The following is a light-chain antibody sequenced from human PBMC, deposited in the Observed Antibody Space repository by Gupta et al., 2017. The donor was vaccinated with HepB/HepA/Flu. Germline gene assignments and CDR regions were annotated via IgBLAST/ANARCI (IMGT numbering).Light chain of an antibody. Sequence: DIQMTQSPSTLSASVGDTVTITCRASQNIDTWLAWYQQKAGKAPNLLIYKASTLESGVPATCSGSGSGTECTLTISSLQPHDFATDYGQQYSDYPLTFGQGTKLEIK. J-gene: IGKJ2*01. CDR1: QNIDTW. CDR2: KAS. V-gene: IGKV1-5*03. CDR3: QQYSDYPLT.